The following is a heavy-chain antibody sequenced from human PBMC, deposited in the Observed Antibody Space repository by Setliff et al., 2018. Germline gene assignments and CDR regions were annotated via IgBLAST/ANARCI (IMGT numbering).Heavy chain of an antibody. CDR3: ARGRHPPWSGYPYYYMDV. D-gene: IGHD3-3*01. CDR2: IIPIFGTA. J-gene: IGHJ6*03. Sequence: SVKVYCKASGGTFSSYAISWVRQAPGQGLEWMGGIIPIFGTANYAQRFQGRVTITADKSTSTAYMELSSLRSEDTAVYYCARGRHPPWSGYPYYYMDVWGKGTTVTVSS. V-gene: IGHV1-69*06. CDR1: GGTFSSYA.